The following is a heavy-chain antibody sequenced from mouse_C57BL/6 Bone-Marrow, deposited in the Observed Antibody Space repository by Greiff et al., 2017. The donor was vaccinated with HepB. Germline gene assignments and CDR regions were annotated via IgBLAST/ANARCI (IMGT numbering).Heavy chain of an antibody. V-gene: IGHV1-67*01. D-gene: IGHD4-1*01. Sequence: QVQLKESGPELVRPGVSVKISCKGSGYTFTDYPMNWVKQSHAKSLEWIGIISTYSDNTNYSQKFKGQATMTVDKSSSTAYMELAGLTSEDSAVYYGARGWDPYVMDYWGHGTSVTVSS. J-gene: IGHJ4*01. CDR2: ISTYSDNT. CDR1: GYTFTDYP. CDR3: ARGWDPYVMDY.